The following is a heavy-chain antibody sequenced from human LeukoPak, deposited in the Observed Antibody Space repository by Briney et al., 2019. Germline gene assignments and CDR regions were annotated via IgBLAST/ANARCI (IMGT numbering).Heavy chain of an antibody. CDR1: GGSISSYY. D-gene: IGHD5-18*01. CDR2: IYTSGST. Sequence: SETLSLTYTVSGGSISSYYWSWIRQPAGKGLEWIGRIYTSGSTNYNPSLKSRVTMSVDTSKNQFSLKLSSVTAADTAAYYCARDEKRGYSYGYIDYWGQGTLVTVSS. V-gene: IGHV4-4*07. CDR3: ARDEKRGYSYGYIDY. J-gene: IGHJ4*02.